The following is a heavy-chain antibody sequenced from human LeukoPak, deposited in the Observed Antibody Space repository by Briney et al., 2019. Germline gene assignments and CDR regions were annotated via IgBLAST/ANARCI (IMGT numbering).Heavy chain of an antibody. J-gene: IGHJ4*02. V-gene: IGHV4-59*08. D-gene: IGHD3-22*01. Sequence: PSETLSLTCTVSRGSISGYYWSWIRQSPGKRLEWIAYISFTGNTNYNPSLKSRVTISLDTSKTHFSLTLSSLTAADTAVYYCARSPPGWYYDNSGQYYFDTWGQGALVTVSS. CDR1: RGSISGYY. CDR2: ISFTGNT. CDR3: ARSPPGWYYDNSGQYYFDT.